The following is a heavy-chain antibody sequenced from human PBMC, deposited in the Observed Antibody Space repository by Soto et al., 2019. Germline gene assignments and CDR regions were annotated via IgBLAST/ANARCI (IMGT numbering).Heavy chain of an antibody. CDR1: GGSISSGGYY. D-gene: IGHD1-1*01. Sequence: SETLSLTCTVSGGSISSGGYYWSWIRQHPGKGLEWIGYIYYSGSTYYNPSLKSRVTISVDTSKNQFSLKLSSVTAADTGVYYCARLSYPGYYFDYWGQGTLVTVSS. V-gene: IGHV4-31*03. J-gene: IGHJ4*02. CDR2: IYYSGST. CDR3: ARLSYPGYYFDY.